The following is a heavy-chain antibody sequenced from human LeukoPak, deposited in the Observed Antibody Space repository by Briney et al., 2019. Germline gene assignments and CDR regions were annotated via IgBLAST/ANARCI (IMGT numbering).Heavy chain of an antibody. J-gene: IGHJ4*02. Sequence: PSETLSLTCTVSGGSISSSIYYWAWFRQPPGKGLEWIGSIHYSGGTYYNPSLKSRVTISLDTSKSQFSLKLSSVTAADTALYYCARRDAGFDYWGQGTLVTVSS. V-gene: IGHV4-39*07. CDR1: GGSISSSIYY. D-gene: IGHD6-13*01. CDR3: ARRDAGFDY. CDR2: IHYSGGT.